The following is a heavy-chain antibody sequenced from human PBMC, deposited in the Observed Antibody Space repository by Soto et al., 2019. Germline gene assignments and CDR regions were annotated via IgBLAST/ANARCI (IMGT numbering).Heavy chain of an antibody. V-gene: IGHV5-10-1*01. J-gene: IGHJ5*02. CDR3: ATYYGSGSWPLDP. CDR2: IDPSDSYT. Sequence: PGESLKISCKGSGYSFTSYWISWVRQMPGKGLEWMGRIDPSDSYTNYNPSFQGHVTISADKSISTAYLQWSSLKASDTAMYYCATYYGSGSWPLDPWGQGTLVTVSS. CDR1: GYSFTSYW. D-gene: IGHD3-10*01.